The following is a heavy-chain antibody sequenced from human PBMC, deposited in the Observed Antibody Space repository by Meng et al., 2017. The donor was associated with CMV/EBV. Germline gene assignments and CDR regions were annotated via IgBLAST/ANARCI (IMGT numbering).Heavy chain of an antibody. V-gene: IGHV1-2*02. CDR2: INPNSGGT. CDR1: GYTFTGYY. CDR3: ATETQYYDSSGYPLR. Sequence: ASVTVSCKASGYTFTGYYMHWVRQAPGQGLEWMGWINPNSGGTNYAQKFQGRVTMTRDTSISTAYMELSRLRSDDTAVYYCATETQYYDSSGYPLRWGQGTLVTVSS. D-gene: IGHD3-22*01. J-gene: IGHJ4*02.